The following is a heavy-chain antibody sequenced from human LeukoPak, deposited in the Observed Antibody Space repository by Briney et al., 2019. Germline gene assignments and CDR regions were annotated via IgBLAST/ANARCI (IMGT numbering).Heavy chain of an antibody. J-gene: IGHJ6*03. CDR3: ARDSPAGYSPGQEPYYSYIDV. Sequence: PSETLSLTCTVSGGSISNYYWTWIRPPADRGLEYIGRIFARGNTKYNPSLNPSLKSRVTMSTDTSENQVSLQLPSLPAADTAVYHCARDSPAGYSPGQEPYYSYIDVWGKGTTVTVS. CDR1: GGSISNYY. CDR2: IFARGNT. V-gene: IGHV4-4*07. D-gene: IGHD5-18*01.